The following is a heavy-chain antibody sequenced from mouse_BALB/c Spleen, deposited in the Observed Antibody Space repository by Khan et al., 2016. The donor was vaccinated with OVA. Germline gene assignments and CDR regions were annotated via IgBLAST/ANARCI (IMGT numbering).Heavy chain of an antibody. Sequence: VELVESGPGLVAPSQTLSITCTVSGFSLSNYGVHWVRQPPGKGLEWLGVIWAGGSTNHNSALMSRLSISKDDSKSQVFLKMNSLQTDDTAMYYCARAVYNGAWFAYWGQGTLVTVSA. CDR1: GFSLSNYG. D-gene: IGHD1-3*01. J-gene: IGHJ3*01. V-gene: IGHV2-9*02. CDR2: IWAGGST. CDR3: ARAVYNGAWFAY.